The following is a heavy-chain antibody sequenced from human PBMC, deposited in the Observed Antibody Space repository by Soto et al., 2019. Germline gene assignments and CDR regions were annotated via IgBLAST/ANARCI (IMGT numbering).Heavy chain of an antibody. CDR2: INPTSGGT. V-gene: IGHV1-2*02. CDR3: ARDPDYGDYLGYFFDF. Sequence: QVQLVQSGAEVKKPGASVKVSCKTSGYTFAAYYIHWIRQAPGQGLEWMGWINPTSGGTVYAQNFQDRVTMTRDTSISTAYMELRWMNSGDTSVYYCARDPDYGDYLGYFFDFWGQGTPVTVSS. CDR1: GYTFAAYY. D-gene: IGHD4-17*01. J-gene: IGHJ4*02.